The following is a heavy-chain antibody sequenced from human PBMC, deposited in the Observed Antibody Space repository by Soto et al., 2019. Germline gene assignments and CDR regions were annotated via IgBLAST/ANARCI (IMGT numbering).Heavy chain of an antibody. V-gene: IGHV3-48*01. CDR2: ISSSSSTI. J-gene: IGHJ3*02. CDR3: APSLRTRDAFDI. CDR1: GFTFSSYS. Sequence: GGSLRLSCAASGFTFSSYSMNWVRQAPGKGLEWVSYISSSSSTIYYADSVKGRFTISRDNAKNSLYLQMNSLRAEDTAVYYCAPSLRTRDAFDIWGQRKMGTLS.